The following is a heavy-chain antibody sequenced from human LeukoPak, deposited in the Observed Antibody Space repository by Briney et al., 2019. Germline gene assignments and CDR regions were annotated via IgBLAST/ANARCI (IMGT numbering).Heavy chain of an antibody. D-gene: IGHD6-13*01. CDR3: AKDLRKQQLPNDY. V-gene: IGHV3-30*18. J-gene: IGHJ4*02. Sequence: SGGSLRLSCAASGFTFSSYGMHWVRQAPGKGLEWVAVISYDGRNKYYADSVKGRFTVSRDNSKNTLYLQMNSLRAEDTAVYYCAKDLRKQQLPNDYWGQGTLVTVSS. CDR1: GFTFSSYG. CDR2: ISYDGRNK.